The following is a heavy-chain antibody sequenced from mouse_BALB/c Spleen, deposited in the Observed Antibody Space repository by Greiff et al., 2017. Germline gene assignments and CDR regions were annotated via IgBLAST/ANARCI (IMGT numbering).Heavy chain of an antibody. J-gene: IGHJ3*01. CDR2: ISYSGST. CDR3: ARDWGFAY. D-gene: IGHD4-1*01. V-gene: IGHV3-2*02. Sequence: DVQLQESGPGLVKPSQSLSLTCTVTGYSITSDYAWNWIRQFPGNKLEWMGYISYSGSTSYNPSLKSRISITRDTSKNQFFLQLNSVTTEDTATYYCARDWGFAYWGQGTLVTVSA. CDR1: GYSITSDYA.